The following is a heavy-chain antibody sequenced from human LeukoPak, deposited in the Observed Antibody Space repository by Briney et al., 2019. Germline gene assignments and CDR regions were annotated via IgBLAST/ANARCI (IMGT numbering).Heavy chain of an antibody. V-gene: IGHV4-39*07. CDR3: ARDWNRYAY. Sequence: SDTLSLTCTVSGASISSTSSYWGWIRQPPGKGLEWIGSTYYRGTTYYNPSLKSRVTISVDTSKSQFSLQLSSVTAADTAVYYCARDWNRYAYWGQGTLVTVSS. J-gene: IGHJ4*02. CDR2: TYYRGTT. CDR1: GASISSTSSY. D-gene: IGHD1-1*01.